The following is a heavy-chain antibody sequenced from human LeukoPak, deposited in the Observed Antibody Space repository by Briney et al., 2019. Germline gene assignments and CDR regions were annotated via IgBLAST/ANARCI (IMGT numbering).Heavy chain of an antibody. J-gene: IGHJ4*02. Sequence: GGSLRLSCAASGFTFHHYSMHWVRQPPGKGLEWVSLISWDGGITYYADSVRGRFTISRDNSKNSLSLEMNSLRTEDTALYYCANALYGSGTYYTYFFDYWGQGTLVTVSS. CDR2: ISWDGGIT. V-gene: IGHV3-43*01. CDR1: GFTFHHYS. CDR3: ANALYGSGTYYTYFFDY. D-gene: IGHD3-10*01.